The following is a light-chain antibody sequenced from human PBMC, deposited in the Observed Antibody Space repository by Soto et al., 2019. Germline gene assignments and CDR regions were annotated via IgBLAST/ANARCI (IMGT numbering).Light chain of an antibody. Sequence: QSALTQPASVSGSPGQSITISCSGTSSDVGGYNYVSWYQQHPGKAPKLMMYEVSNRPSGVSNRSSGSKSDNTASLTISGLQAEDEADYYCSSYTSSSTLIFGGGTKLTVL. CDR1: SSDVGGYNY. V-gene: IGLV2-14*01. CDR3: SSYTSSSTLI. J-gene: IGLJ2*01. CDR2: EVS.